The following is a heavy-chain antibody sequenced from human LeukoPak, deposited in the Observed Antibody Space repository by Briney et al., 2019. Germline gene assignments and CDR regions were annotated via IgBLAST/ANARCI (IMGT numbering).Heavy chain of an antibody. Sequence: GGSLRLSCAASGFTFTSYSMSWVRQAPGKGLEWVSGTSDRGDYTYYADSVKGRFTISRDNAKNSLYLQMNSLRAEDTAVYYCARDLVGARDYWGQGTLVTVSS. CDR2: TSDRGDYT. CDR1: GFTFTSYS. CDR3: ARDLVGARDY. J-gene: IGHJ4*02. V-gene: IGHV3-21*01. D-gene: IGHD1-26*01.